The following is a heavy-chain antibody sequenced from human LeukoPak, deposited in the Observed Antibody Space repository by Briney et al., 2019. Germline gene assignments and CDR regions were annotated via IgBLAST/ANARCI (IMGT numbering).Heavy chain of an antibody. D-gene: IGHD4-17*01. CDR3: ARVSDYALAFDI. CDR1: GGSINNYY. J-gene: IGHJ3*02. V-gene: IGHV4-4*07. Sequence: PSETLSLTCTVSGGSINNYYWSWIRQPAGKGLEWIGLIYSSGSTSYNPSLKSRVTMSVDTSKNQFSLKLSSVTAADTAVYYCARVSDYALAFDIWGQGTMVTVSS. CDR2: IYSSGST.